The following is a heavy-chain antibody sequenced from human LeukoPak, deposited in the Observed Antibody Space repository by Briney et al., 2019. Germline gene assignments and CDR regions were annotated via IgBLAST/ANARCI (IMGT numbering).Heavy chain of an antibody. D-gene: IGHD6-19*01. CDR1: GFTFSSYS. Sequence: GGSLRLSCAPSGFTFSSYSMNWVRQAPGKGLEWVSYISSSSSTIYYADSVKGRFTISRDNAKNSLYLQMNSLRAEDTAVYYCARDPGAVAGLFDYWGQGTLVTVSS. CDR3: ARDPGAVAGLFDY. V-gene: IGHV3-48*01. J-gene: IGHJ4*02. CDR2: ISSSSSTI.